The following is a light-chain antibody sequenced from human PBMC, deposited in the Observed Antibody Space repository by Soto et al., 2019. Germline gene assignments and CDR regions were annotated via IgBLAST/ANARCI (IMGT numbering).Light chain of an antibody. CDR3: SSYGASSTL. J-gene: IGLJ2*01. Sequence: QSALTQPASVPGSPGQSITIPCTGTSNDIGGYNYVSWYQQHPGKVPKLIIFDVSYRPSGISDRFSGSKSGNTASLTISGLQPEDEADYYCSSYGASSTLFGGGTKLTVL. V-gene: IGLV2-14*03. CDR2: DVS. CDR1: SNDIGGYNY.